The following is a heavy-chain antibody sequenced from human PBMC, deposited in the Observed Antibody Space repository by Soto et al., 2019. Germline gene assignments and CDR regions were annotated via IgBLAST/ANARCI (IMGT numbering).Heavy chain of an antibody. CDR3: ARVVPKEQWFEGLGGWFDP. J-gene: IGHJ5*02. V-gene: IGHV1-18*01. CDR2: ISAYNGNT. D-gene: IGHD6-19*01. Sequence: ASVKVSCKASGYTFTSYGISWVRQAPGQGLEWMGWISAYNGNTNYAQKLQGRVTMTTDTSTSTAYMELRSLRSDDTAVYYCARVVPKEQWFEGLGGWFDPWGQGTLVTVSS. CDR1: GYTFTSYG.